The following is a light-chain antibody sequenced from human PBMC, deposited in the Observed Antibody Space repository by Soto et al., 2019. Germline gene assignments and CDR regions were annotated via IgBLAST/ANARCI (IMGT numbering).Light chain of an antibody. Sequence: IVMTQSPATLSVSPGERATLSCRASQSVSSSYLAWYQQKPGQAPRLLSYGASSRATGIPDRFSGSGSGTDFTLTISRLEPEDFAVYYCQQYGSSPRTFGQGTKVDIK. J-gene: IGKJ1*01. CDR2: GAS. V-gene: IGKV3-20*01. CDR1: QSVSSSY. CDR3: QQYGSSPRT.